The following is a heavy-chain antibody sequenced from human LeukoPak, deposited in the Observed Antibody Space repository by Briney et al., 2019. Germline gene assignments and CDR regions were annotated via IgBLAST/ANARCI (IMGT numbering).Heavy chain of an antibody. V-gene: IGHV3-23*01. CDR1: GFTFSSYA. D-gene: IGHD6-25*01. CDR3: AKDRDAAATAPWC. J-gene: IGHJ4*02. Sequence: PPGGSLRLSCAASGFTFSSYAMSWVRQAPGKGLEWVSAIGGSGGSTYCADSVKGRFTISRDHSKNTLYLQMNSLRAEDTAVYYCAKDRDAAATAPWCWGQGTLVTVSS. CDR2: IGGSGGST.